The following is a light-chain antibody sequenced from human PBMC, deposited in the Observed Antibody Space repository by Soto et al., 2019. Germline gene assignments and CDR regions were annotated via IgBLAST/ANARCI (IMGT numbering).Light chain of an antibody. CDR2: GAS. CDR3: QQYNDWPLT. J-gene: IGKJ1*01. V-gene: IGKV3-15*01. Sequence: DIVMTQSPATLSVSPGERATLSCRASQSVSRKLAWYQQKRGQAPRLLMYGASTRATGIPVRISGSGSGTEFTLIISILQSEDVAVYDCQQYNDWPLTFGQGTNVEIK. CDR1: QSVSRK.